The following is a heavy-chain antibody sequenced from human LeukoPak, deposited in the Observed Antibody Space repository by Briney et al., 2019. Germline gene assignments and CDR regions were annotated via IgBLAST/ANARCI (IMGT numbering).Heavy chain of an antibody. Sequence: GGSLRLSCAASGFTFSSYGMRWVRQAPGKGLEWVAVIWYDGSNKYYADSVKGRFTISRDNSKNTLYLQMNSLRAEDTAVYYCARDLDLGYCTNGVCYYIDYWGQGTLVTVSS. CDR1: GFTFSSYG. CDR2: IWYDGSNK. J-gene: IGHJ4*02. V-gene: IGHV3-33*01. CDR3: ARDLDLGYCTNGVCYYIDY. D-gene: IGHD2-8*01.